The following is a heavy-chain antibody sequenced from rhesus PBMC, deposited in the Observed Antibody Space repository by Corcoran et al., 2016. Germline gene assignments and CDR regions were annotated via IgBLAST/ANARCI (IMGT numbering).Heavy chain of an antibody. D-gene: IGHD5-36*01. J-gene: IGHJ2*01. CDR1: GGSISGDYD. CDR3: ARLARYGVSEYWYFDI. CDR2: IHGSSGNT. Sequence: QVQLQESGPGLVKPSETLSLTCAVSGGSISGDYDWSWIRPVPGTGLEWIGYIHGSSGNTTYNPSHKNRVSISKDTSKNQFSLELNSVTAADTAVYYCARLARYGVSEYWYFDIWGPGTPITISS. V-gene: IGHV4-76*01.